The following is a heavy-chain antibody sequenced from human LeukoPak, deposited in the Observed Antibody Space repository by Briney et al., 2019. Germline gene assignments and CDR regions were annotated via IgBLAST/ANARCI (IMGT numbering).Heavy chain of an antibody. J-gene: IGHJ3*02. CDR1: GFSLRTRGVG. CDR3: AHRGTAMARPAFDI. V-gene: IGHV2-5*02. Sequence: SGPTLVNPTQTLTLTCTFSGFSLRTRGVGVGWIRQPPGKALEWLALIYWDDDKRYSPSLKSRLTITKDTSKNQVVLTMTNMDPVDTATYYCAHRGTAMARPAFDIWGQGTMVTVSS. CDR2: IYWDDDK. D-gene: IGHD5-18*01.